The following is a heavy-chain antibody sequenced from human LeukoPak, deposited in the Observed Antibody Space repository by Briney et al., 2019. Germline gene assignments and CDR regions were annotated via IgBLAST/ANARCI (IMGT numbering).Heavy chain of an antibody. CDR2: INPGGDNT. J-gene: IGHJ3*02. V-gene: IGHV1-46*01. CDR1: GYTFTKYY. D-gene: IGHD5-24*01. Sequence: ASVKVSCKASGYTFTKYYIHWVRQAPGQGLEWMGLINPGGDNTNYAQNFQGGVTMTRDTSTSTVYMELSSPRSEDTAIYYCARIRDGYNDAYDIWGQGTVVTVPS. CDR3: ARIRDGYNDAYDI.